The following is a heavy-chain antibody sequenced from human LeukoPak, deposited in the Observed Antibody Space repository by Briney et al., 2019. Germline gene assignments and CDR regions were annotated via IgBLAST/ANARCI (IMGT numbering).Heavy chain of an antibody. D-gene: IGHD3-22*01. J-gene: IGHJ5*02. CDR2: INHSGGT. V-gene: IGHV4-34*01. Sequence: PSETLSLTCAVYGGSFSGYYWSWIRQPPGKGLEWIGEINHSGGTNYNPSLKSRVTISVDTSKNQFSLKLSSVTAADTAVYYCARGRDSSGYYFWFDPWGQGTLVTVSS. CDR1: GGSFSGYY. CDR3: ARGRDSSGYYFWFDP.